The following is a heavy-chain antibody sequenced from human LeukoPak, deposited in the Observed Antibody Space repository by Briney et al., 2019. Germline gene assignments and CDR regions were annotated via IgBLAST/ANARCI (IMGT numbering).Heavy chain of an antibody. CDR1: GAPITTSNHY. Sequence: PSETLSLTCTVSGAPITTSNHYWGWIRQTPGETLEWIANIYYSGHTLYNPSLKSRALISVDTSSNQFSLRLTSVTAADTAVYYCAAPSGPTYYSPVDFWGQGTSVSVSS. J-gene: IGHJ4*02. CDR3: AAPSGPTYYSPVDF. D-gene: IGHD1-26*01. V-gene: IGHV4-39*01. CDR2: IYYSGHT.